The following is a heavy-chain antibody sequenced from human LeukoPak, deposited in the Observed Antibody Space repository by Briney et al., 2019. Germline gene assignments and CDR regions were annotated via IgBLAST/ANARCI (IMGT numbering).Heavy chain of an antibody. V-gene: IGHV3-23*01. Sequence: SCKASGGTFSSYAISWVRQAPGKGLEWVSAISGSGGSTYYADSVKGRFTISRDNSKNTLYLQMNSLRAEDTAVYYCAKLPPGYLYYFDYWGQGTLVTVSS. CDR3: AKLPPGYLYYFDY. D-gene: IGHD3-9*01. CDR1: GGTFSSYA. CDR2: ISGSGGST. J-gene: IGHJ4*02.